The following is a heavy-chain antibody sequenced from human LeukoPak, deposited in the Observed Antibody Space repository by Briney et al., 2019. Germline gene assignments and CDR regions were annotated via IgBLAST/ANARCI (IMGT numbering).Heavy chain of an antibody. J-gene: IGHJ4*02. CDR3: VRWYYDILTGYYKGDY. CDR2: ISAYNGNT. Sequence: ASVKVSCKASGYTFTSYGISWVRQAPGQGLEWMGWISAYNGNTNYAQKLQGRVTMTTDTSTSTAYMELRSLRSDDTAVYYCVRWYYDILTGYYKGDYWGQGTLVTVSS. CDR1: GYTFTSYG. D-gene: IGHD3-9*01. V-gene: IGHV1-18*01.